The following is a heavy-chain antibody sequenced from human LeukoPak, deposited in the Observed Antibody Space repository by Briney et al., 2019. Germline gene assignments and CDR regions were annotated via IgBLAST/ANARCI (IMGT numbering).Heavy chain of an antibody. CDR3: ARVEAADAPYYYGMDV. V-gene: IGHV1-2*02. J-gene: IGHJ6*02. CDR1: GYTLTELS. CDR2: IDPNSGGT. Sequence: ASVKVSCEVSGYTLTELSMHWVRQAPGQGLEWMGWIDPNSGGTNYAQKFQGRVTMTRDTSISTAYMELSRLRSDDTAVCYCARVEAADAPYYYGMDVWGQGTTVTVSS. D-gene: IGHD6-13*01.